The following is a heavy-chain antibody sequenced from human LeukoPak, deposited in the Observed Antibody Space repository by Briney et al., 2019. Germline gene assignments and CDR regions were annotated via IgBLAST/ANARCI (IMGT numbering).Heavy chain of an antibody. V-gene: IGHV3-23*01. D-gene: IGHD5-18*01. CDR3: ANSGYSYGYPATFDY. CDR1: GFTFSSYA. CDR2: ISGSGGST. Sequence: PGGSLRLSCAASGFTFSSYAMSWVRQAPGKGLEWVSAISGSGGSTYYADSVKGRFTISRDNSKNTLYLQMNSLRAEDMAVYYCANSGYSYGYPATFDYWGQGTLVTVSS. J-gene: IGHJ4*02.